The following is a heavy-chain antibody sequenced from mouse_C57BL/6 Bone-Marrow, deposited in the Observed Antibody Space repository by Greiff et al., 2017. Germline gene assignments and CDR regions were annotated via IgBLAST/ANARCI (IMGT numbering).Heavy chain of an antibody. V-gene: IGHV1-82*01. D-gene: IGHD1-1*01. J-gene: IGHJ1*03. CDR3: ARRGDYYGSSADWYFDV. Sequence: QVQLQQSGPELVKPGASVKISCKASGYAFSSSWMNWVKQRPGKGLEWIGRIYPGDGDTNYNGKFKGKATLTADKSSSTAYMPLSSLTSEDSAVYFCARRGDYYGSSADWYFDVWGTGTTVTVSS. CDR1: GYAFSSSW. CDR2: IYPGDGDT.